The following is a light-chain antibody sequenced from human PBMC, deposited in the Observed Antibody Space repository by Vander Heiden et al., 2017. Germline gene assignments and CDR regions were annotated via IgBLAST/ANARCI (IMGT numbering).Light chain of an antibody. CDR2: KNN. CDR3: ATWDESLSAVV. J-gene: IGLJ2*01. Sequence: QSVLTQPPSASGTPGQRVTISCSGTRSNIGGNLVYWYQQLPEPAPKVLILKNNQRPSGVPDRFPGSKSGTSASLAISVLRSEDEADYYCATWDESLSAVVFGGGTKLTVL. V-gene: IGLV1-47*01. CDR1: RSNIGGNL.